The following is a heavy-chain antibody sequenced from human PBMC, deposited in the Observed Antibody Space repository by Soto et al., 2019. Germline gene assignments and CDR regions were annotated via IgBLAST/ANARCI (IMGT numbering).Heavy chain of an antibody. J-gene: IGHJ6*02. CDR2: IYSDGST. CDR3: ARADYGDYRWGMDV. CDR1: GFTVSSNY. V-gene: IGHV3-53*02. D-gene: IGHD4-17*01. Sequence: EVQLVETGGGLIQPGGSLRLSCAASGFTVSSNYMSWVRQAPGKGLEWVSVIYSDGSTYYADSVKGRFTISRDNSKNTLYLQMNSLRAEDTAVYYCARADYGDYRWGMDVWGQGTTVTVSS.